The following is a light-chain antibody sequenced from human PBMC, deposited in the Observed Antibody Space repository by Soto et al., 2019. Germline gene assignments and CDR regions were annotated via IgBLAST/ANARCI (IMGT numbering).Light chain of an antibody. CDR1: QSISSW. CDR2: DVS. Sequence: DIQMTQSPSTLSASVGDRVTITCRASQSISSWLAWYQQKPGKAPELLIYDVSSLESGVPSRFSGSGSGTXXXXTISSLQPDDFATYYCQQYKSYSPFTFGQGTRLEIK. V-gene: IGKV1-5*01. J-gene: IGKJ2*01. CDR3: QQYKSYSPFT.